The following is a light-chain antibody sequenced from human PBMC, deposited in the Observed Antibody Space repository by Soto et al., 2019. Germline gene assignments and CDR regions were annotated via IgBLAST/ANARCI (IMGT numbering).Light chain of an antibody. Sequence: EVVMTQSPATLSASPGERVTLSCRASQTLGSSLAWYQQRPGQAPRLLLYGGSTRATGIPARFSGSGSGTEFTVTISSLQSEDFAVYYCQQYNYRPPYTFGQGTNLEFK. CDR2: GGS. CDR3: QQYNYRPPYT. CDR1: QTLGSS. V-gene: IGKV3-15*01. J-gene: IGKJ2*01.